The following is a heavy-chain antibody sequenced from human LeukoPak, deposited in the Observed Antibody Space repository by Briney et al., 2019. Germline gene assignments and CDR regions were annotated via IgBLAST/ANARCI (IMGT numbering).Heavy chain of an antibody. CDR3: ARDRGDLDIVATGYFDY. CDR1: GFTFSSYA. D-gene: IGHD5-12*01. CDR2: ISYDGSNK. J-gene: IGHJ4*02. Sequence: RPGGSLRLSCAASGFTFSSYAMHWVRQAPGKGLEWVAVISYDGSNKYYADSVKGRFTISRDNSKNTLYLQMNSLRAEDTAVYYCARDRGDLDIVATGYFDYWGQGTLVTVSS. V-gene: IGHV3-30-3*01.